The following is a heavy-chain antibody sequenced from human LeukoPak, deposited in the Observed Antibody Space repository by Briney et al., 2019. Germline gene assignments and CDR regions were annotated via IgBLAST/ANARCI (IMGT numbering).Heavy chain of an antibody. J-gene: IGHJ4*02. CDR2: IYYSGST. V-gene: IGHV4-39*07. D-gene: IGHD2-2*01. CDR3: ARWGYCSSTSCYAHDY. CDR1: GGSISSSSYY. Sequence: SETLSLTCTVSGGSISSSSYYWGWIRQPPGKGLEWIGSIYYSGSTNYNPSLKSRVTISVDTSKNQFSLKLSSVTAADTAVYYCARWGYCSSTSCYAHDYWGQGTLVTVSS.